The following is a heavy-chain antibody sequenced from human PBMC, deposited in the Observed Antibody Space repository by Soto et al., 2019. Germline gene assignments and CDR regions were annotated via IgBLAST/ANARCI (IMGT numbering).Heavy chain of an antibody. Sequence: TLSLTCAVSGGSVSSAGYSCSWIRQPPGGGLEWIAYISHSGSTYYKPSLKGRVTVSVDRSKNQFSLKLDSVSAADTAIYYCVRETAPSVPNYFDTWGPGPMDTVSS. D-gene: IGHD2-8*01. V-gene: IGHV4-30-2*01. J-gene: IGHJ5*01. CDR3: VRETAPSVPNYFDT. CDR1: GGSVSSAGYS. CDR2: ISHSGST.